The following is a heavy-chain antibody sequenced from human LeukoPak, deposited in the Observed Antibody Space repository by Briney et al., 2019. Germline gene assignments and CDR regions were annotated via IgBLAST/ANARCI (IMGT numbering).Heavy chain of an antibody. CDR3: ARREEESHDAFDI. Sequence: KPSETLSLTCTVSGGSISSYYWSWIRQPPGKGLEWIGYIYYSGSTNYNPSLKSRVTISVDTSKNQFSLKLSSVTAADTAVYYCARREEESHDAFDIWGQGTMVTVSS. CDR1: GGSISSYY. CDR2: IYYSGST. D-gene: IGHD3-10*01. J-gene: IGHJ3*02. V-gene: IGHV4-59*08.